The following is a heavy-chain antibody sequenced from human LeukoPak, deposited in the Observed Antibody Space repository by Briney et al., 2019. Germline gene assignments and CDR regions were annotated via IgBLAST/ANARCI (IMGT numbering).Heavy chain of an antibody. CDR2: IYYSGST. D-gene: IGHD2-15*01. CDR3: ASVWVGNYYYMDV. V-gene: IGHV4-39*01. CDR1: GGSISSSSYY. J-gene: IGHJ6*03. Sequence: SETLSLTCTVSGGSISSSSYYWGWIRQPPGTGLEWIGSIYYSGSTYYNPPLKSRVTISVDTSKNQFSLKLSSVTAADTAVYYCASVWVGNYYYMDVWGKGTTVTISS.